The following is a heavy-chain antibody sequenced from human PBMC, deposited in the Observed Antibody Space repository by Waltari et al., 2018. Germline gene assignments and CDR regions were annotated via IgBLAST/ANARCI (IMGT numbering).Heavy chain of an antibody. CDR3: ARDTTSRERAGD. CDR1: GLSVSNTH. J-gene: IGHJ4*02. V-gene: IGHV3-53*01. CDR2: IYTGEMT. D-gene: IGHD1-1*01. Sequence: VRLVESGGGLINPGGSLRLSCAASGLSVSNTHMHWVRQAPGKGLEGVSVIYTGEMTYYSDAVKGRFTISRDISKNMVYLQMNNLRAEDTALYYCARDTTSRERAGDWGQGTLVTVSS.